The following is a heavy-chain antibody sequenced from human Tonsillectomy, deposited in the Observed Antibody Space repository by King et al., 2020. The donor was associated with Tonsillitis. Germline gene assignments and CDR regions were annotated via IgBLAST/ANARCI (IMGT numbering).Heavy chain of an antibody. CDR2: IYYTGST. CDR1: GVSISSFY. Sequence: QLQESGPGLVKPSETLSLTCTVSGVSISSFYWSWIRQPPGKGLEWIGYIYYTGSTNYNPSLKSRVTVSVDTSKNQFSLRLSSVTAADTAVYYCASDYDSSGYVYWGQGSLVTVSS. J-gene: IGHJ4*02. V-gene: IGHV4-59*01. D-gene: IGHD3-22*01. CDR3: ASDYDSSGYVY.